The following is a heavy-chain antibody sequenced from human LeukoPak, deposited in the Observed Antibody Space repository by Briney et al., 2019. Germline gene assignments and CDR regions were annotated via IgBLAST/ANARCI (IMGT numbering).Heavy chain of an antibody. CDR2: ISYDGDNK. Sequence: PGGSLRLSCAASGFTFSYYGINWVRQAPGKGLEWVAVISYDGDNKYFADSVKGRFTISRDNSKNTLYLQMNSLRAEDTAVYYCAKDRLLLARGVIDAFDIWGQGTMVTVSS. CDR1: GFTFSYYG. V-gene: IGHV3-30*18. J-gene: IGHJ3*02. CDR3: AKDRLLLARGVIDAFDI. D-gene: IGHD3-10*01.